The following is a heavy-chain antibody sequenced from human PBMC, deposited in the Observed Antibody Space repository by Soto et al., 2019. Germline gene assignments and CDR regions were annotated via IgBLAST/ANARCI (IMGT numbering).Heavy chain of an antibody. CDR3: ARQRMYSSSSPWFDP. CDR2: MHYSGIT. J-gene: IGHJ5*02. D-gene: IGHD6-13*01. V-gene: IGHV4-59*08. Sequence: SETLSLTCTVSGDSISSYYWSWIRQPPGKGLEWIGYMHYSGITNYNPSLKSRVTISVDTSKNHFSLNLTSVTAADTAVYYCARQRMYSSSSPWFDPWGQGTLVTVSS. CDR1: GDSISSYY.